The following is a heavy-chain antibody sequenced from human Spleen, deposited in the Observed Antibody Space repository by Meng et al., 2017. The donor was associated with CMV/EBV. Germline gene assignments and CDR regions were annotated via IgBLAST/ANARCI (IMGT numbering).Heavy chain of an antibody. CDR1: GFTFSSYA. D-gene: IGHD3-3*01. V-gene: IGHV3-23*01. J-gene: IGHJ4*02. CDR3: ATPLYDFEYWTTAY. CDR2: IGGSGSST. Sequence: GGSLRLSCATSGFTFSSYAMSWVRQAPGKGLEWASTIGGSGSSTNYADSVKGRFTISRDNAKNSLYLQMNSLRADDTAVYYCATPLYDFEYWTTAYWGQGTLVTVSS.